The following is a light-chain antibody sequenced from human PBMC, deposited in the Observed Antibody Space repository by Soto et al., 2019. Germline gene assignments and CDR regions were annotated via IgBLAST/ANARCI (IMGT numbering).Light chain of an antibody. V-gene: IGKV1-9*01. CDR2: AAS. CDR1: QSITGW. J-gene: IGKJ1*01. CDR3: QQLDSYPET. Sequence: DIQMTQPPSTLSASVGDRVTITCRASQSITGWLAWYQQKPGKAPKLLIFAASTLQSGVPSRFSGSGSGTEFTLTISSLQPEDFATYFCQQLDSYPETFGQGTKVDIK.